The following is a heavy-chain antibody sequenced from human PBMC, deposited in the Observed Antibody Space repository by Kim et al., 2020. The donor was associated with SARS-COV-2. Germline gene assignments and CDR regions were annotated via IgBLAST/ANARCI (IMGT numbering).Heavy chain of an antibody. J-gene: IGHJ3*02. CDR3: SRNPNGAFDI. Sequence: SETLSLTCSVSGGSITSYYWSWIRQPPGKGLEWIAYIYYSGSTTYNPSLKSRVTMSVDTSKNQFSLKLTSVTPADTAVYYCSRNPNGAFDIWGQGTVVTVSS. V-gene: IGHV4-59*13. CDR1: GGSITSYY. CDR2: IYYSGST.